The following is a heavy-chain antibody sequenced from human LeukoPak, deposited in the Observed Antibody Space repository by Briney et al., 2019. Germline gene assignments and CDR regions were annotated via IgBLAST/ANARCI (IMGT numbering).Heavy chain of an antibody. CDR3: ARHMSGVIVPAGGMDV. Sequence: PSETLSLTCTVSGGSISNHHWSWIRQAPGKGLDFIGYIHYSGNTNYNPSLKSRVTISVDTSKNQLSLNLISVTAADTAVYYCARHMSGVIVPAGGMDVWGQGTTVTVSS. CDR1: GGSISNHH. D-gene: IGHD2-2*01. CDR2: IHYSGNT. V-gene: IGHV4-59*08. J-gene: IGHJ6*02.